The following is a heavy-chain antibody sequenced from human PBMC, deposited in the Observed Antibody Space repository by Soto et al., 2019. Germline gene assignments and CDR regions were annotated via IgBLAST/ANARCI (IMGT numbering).Heavy chain of an antibody. V-gene: IGHV4-4*02. CDR1: SGSSSGSNW. CDR2: IYHGGST. Sequence: QVQLQESGPGLLKPSGTLSLTCAVSSGSSSGSNWWRWVRQPPGKGLEWIGEIYHGGSTNYNPSLKSRVTISVDKSKNQFSVELSSVTAADTAVYYCARGTGRRLFDYWGQGTLVTVSS. J-gene: IGHJ4*02. D-gene: IGHD1-1*01. CDR3: ARGTGRRLFDY.